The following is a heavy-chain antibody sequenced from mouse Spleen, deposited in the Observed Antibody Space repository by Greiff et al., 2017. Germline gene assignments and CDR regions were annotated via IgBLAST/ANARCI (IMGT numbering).Heavy chain of an antibody. V-gene: IGHV1-55*01. J-gene: IGHJ4*01. CDR3: ARKLPGGDAMDY. CDR1: GYTFTSYW. Sequence: QVQLKQPGADLVKPGASVKMSCKASGYTFTSYWITWVKQRPGQGLEWIGDIYPGSGSTNYNEKFKSKATLTVDTSSSTAYMQLSSLTSEDSAVYYCARKLPGGDAMDYWGQGTSVTVSS. CDR2: IYPGSGST. D-gene: IGHD2-1*01.